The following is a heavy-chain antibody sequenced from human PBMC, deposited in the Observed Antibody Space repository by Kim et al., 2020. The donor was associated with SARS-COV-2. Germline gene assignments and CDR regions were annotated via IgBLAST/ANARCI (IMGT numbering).Heavy chain of an antibody. D-gene: IGHD2-21*02. CDR2: INSDGSST. V-gene: IGHV3-74*01. CDR3: ARGDCGGDCFDWYFDL. J-gene: IGHJ2*01. Sequence: GGSLRLSCAASGFTFSSYWMHWVRQAPGKGLVWVSRINSDGSSTSYADSVKGRFTISRDNAKNTLYLQMNSLRAEDTAVYYCARGDCGGDCFDWYFDLWGRGTLVTVSS. CDR1: GFTFSSYW.